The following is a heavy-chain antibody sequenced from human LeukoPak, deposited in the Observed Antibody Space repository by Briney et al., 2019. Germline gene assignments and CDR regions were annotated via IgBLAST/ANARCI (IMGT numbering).Heavy chain of an antibody. CDR3: ARGRVSSSTWYSTYYYYFYMDV. CDR1: GDSITMYY. V-gene: IGHV4-59*01. J-gene: IGHJ6*03. CDR2: ADHTGST. Sequence: SETLSLTCSVSGDSITMYYWTWIRQPPGKGLEWIGYADHTGSTNFNPSLNGRVSISRDTSKNLFSLRLRSVTAADTAVYFCARGRVSSSTWYSTYYYYFYMDVWGKGTTVTVSS. D-gene: IGHD4-11*01.